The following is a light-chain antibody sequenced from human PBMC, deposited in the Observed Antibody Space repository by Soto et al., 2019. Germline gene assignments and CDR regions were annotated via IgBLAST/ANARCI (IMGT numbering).Light chain of an antibody. CDR1: QSINSD. CDR3: QQYNKWPPQYT. V-gene: IGKV3-15*01. CDR2: GAS. J-gene: IGKJ2*01. Sequence: EIVMTQSPVTLSVSPGERATLSCRASQSINSDLAWYQQKPGQAPRLLIYGASTRATDIPARISGSGSGTDFTLTISSLQSEDFAVYFCQQYNKWPPQYTFRQGTKLEIK.